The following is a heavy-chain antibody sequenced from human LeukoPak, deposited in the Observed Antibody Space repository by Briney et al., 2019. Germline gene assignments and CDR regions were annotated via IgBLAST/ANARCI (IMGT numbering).Heavy chain of an antibody. Sequence: ASVQVSCKASGYTFTDYYVHWVRQAPGQGLEWMGWINPNTGGTKYAQNFQGRVTMTRDTSISTAYMELSSLRSEDTAVYYCAREGGSGSYSYHFDFWGQGAPLTVSS. CDR1: GYTFTDYY. CDR3: AREGGSGSYSYHFDF. D-gene: IGHD1-26*01. V-gene: IGHV1-2*02. J-gene: IGHJ4*02. CDR2: INPNTGGT.